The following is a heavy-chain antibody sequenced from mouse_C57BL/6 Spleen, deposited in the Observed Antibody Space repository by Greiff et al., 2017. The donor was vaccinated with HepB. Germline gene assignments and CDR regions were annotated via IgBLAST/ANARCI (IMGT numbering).Heavy chain of an antibody. V-gene: IGHV1-66*01. CDR3: AYYGNYGAMDY. CDR1: GYSFTSYY. Sequence: VQLQQSGPELVKPGASVKISCKASGYSFTSYYIHWVKQRPGQGLEWIGWIYPGSGNTKYNEKFKGKATLTADTSSSTAYMQLSSLTSEDSAVYYCAYYGNYGAMDYWGQGTSVTVSS. D-gene: IGHD2-1*01. CDR2: IYPGSGNT. J-gene: IGHJ4*01.